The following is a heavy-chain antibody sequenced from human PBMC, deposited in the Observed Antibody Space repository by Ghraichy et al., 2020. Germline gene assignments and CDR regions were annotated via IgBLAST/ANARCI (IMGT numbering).Heavy chain of an antibody. CDR1: GGSFSGYY. D-gene: IGHD3-22*01. V-gene: IGHV4-34*01. Sequence: SQTLSLTCAVYGGSFSGYYWSWIRQPPGKGLEWIGEINHSGSTNYNPSLKSRVTISVDTSKNQFSLKLSSVTAADTAVYYCARGQGTYYYDSSGYNWFDPWGQGTLVTVSS. J-gene: IGHJ5*02. CDR3: ARGQGTYYYDSSGYNWFDP. CDR2: INHSGST.